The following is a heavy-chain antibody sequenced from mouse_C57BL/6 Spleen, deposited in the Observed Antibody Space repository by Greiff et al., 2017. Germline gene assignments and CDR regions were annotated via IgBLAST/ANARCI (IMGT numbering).Heavy chain of an antibody. V-gene: IGHV2-6-1*01. CDR3: ARHEDYGSEGFAY. D-gene: IGHD1-1*01. CDR1: GFSLTSYG. CDR2: IWSDGST. J-gene: IGHJ3*01. Sequence: VKLQESGPGLVAPSQSLSITCTVSGFSLTSYGVHWVRQPPGKGLEWLVVIWSDGSTTYNSALKSRLSISKDNSKSQVFLKMNSLQTDDTAMYYCARHEDYGSEGFAYWGQGTLVTVSA.